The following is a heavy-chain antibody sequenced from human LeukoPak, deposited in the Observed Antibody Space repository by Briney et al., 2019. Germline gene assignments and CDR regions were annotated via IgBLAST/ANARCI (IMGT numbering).Heavy chain of an antibody. Sequence: ASVKVSCKASGGTFSSYAISWVRQAPGQGLEWMGRIIPILGIANYAQKFQGRVTITADKSTSTAYMELSRLRPEDTAVYYCARDLRLGIQTFDYWGQGTLVTVSS. V-gene: IGHV1-69*04. CDR3: ARDLRLGIQTFDY. D-gene: IGHD5-18*01. CDR2: IIPILGIA. CDR1: GGTFSSYA. J-gene: IGHJ4*02.